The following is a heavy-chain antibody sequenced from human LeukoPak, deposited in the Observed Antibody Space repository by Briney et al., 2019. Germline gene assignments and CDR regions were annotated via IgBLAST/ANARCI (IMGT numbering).Heavy chain of an antibody. CDR2: INTDGSST. CDR3: ARDWGLGVGAFDI. CDR1: GFTFSSYW. J-gene: IGHJ3*02. V-gene: IGHV3-74*01. D-gene: IGHD3-16*01. Sequence: PGGSLRLSCAASGFTFSSYWMHWVRQAPGKGLVWVSRINTDGSSTSYADSVKGRFTISRDNAKNTLYLQMNSLRAEDTAVYYCARDWGLGVGAFDIWGQGTMVTVSS.